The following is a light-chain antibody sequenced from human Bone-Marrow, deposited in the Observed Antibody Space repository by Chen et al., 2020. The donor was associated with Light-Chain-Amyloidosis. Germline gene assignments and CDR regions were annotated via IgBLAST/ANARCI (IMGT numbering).Light chain of an antibody. Sequence: SYVLTQPSSVSVAPGHTAKLACGGHNIESTIVHWYHQTPGQAPLLVVYDDSDRPSGIPERLSGSNSGNTSTLNISRVEAGDEADYYCQVWDRSSDRPVFGGGTKLTVL. CDR3: QVWDRSSDRPV. CDR1: NIESTI. V-gene: IGLV3-21*02. CDR2: DDS. J-gene: IGLJ3*02.